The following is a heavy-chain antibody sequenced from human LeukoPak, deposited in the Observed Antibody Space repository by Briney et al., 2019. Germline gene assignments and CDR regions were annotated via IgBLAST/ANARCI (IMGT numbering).Heavy chain of an antibody. Sequence: PSETLSLTCTVSGGSISSYYWSWIRQPPGKGLEWIGYIYYSGSTNYNPSLKSRVTISVDTSKNQFSLKPSSVTAADTAVYYCARGVTSIYYFDYWGQGTLVTVSS. CDR1: GGSISSYY. J-gene: IGHJ4*02. V-gene: IGHV4-59*01. CDR3: ARGVTSIYYFDY. CDR2: IYYSGST. D-gene: IGHD5-18*01.